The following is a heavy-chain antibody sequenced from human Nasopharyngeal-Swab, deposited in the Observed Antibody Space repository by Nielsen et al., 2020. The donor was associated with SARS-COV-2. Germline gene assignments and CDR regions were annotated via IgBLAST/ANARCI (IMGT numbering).Heavy chain of an antibody. J-gene: IGHJ4*02. V-gene: IGHV3-30-3*01. D-gene: IGHD6-6*01. Sequence: GESLKISCAASGFTFSSYAMHWVRQAPGKGLEWVAVISYDGSNKYYADSVKGRFTISRDNSKNTLYLQMNSLRAEDTAVYYCARGSSSYYFDCWGQGTLVTVSS. CDR2: ISYDGSNK. CDR1: GFTFSSYA. CDR3: ARGSSSYYFDC.